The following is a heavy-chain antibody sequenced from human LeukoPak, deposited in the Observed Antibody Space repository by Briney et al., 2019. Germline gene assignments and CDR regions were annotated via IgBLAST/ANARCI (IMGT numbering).Heavy chain of an antibody. Sequence: SVKVSCKASGGTFSSYAISWVRRAPGQGLEWMGRIIPIFGTANYAQKFQGRVTITTDESTSTAYMELSSLRSEDTAVYYCARDWWGNGCSGGSCYSDYYYYYMDVWGKGTTVTVSS. V-gene: IGHV1-69*05. CDR3: ARDWWGNGCSGGSCYSDYYYYYMDV. D-gene: IGHD2-15*01. J-gene: IGHJ6*03. CDR1: GGTFSSYA. CDR2: IIPIFGTA.